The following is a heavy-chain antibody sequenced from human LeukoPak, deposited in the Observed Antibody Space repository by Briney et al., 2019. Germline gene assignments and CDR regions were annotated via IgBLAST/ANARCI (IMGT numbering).Heavy chain of an antibody. CDR3: ARGGGQLWLSFGY. V-gene: IGHV4-59*01. J-gene: IGHJ1*01. Sequence: PSETLSLTCTVSGGSISSYYWSWIRQPPGKGLEWIGYIYYSGSTNYNPSLKSRVTISVDTSKNQFSLKLSSVTAADTAVYYCARGGGQLWLSFGYWGQGTLVTVSS. CDR1: GGSISSYY. D-gene: IGHD5-18*01. CDR2: IYYSGST.